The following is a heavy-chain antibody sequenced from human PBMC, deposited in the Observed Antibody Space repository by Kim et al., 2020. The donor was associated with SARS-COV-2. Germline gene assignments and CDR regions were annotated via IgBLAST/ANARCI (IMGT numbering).Heavy chain of an antibody. J-gene: IGHJ4*02. V-gene: IGHV1-3*01. Sequence: KYSQKCQGRVTITRDTSASTAYMELSSLRSEDTAVYYCARDRRNSYEYDYWGQGTLVTVSS. D-gene: IGHD3-22*01. CDR3: ARDRRNSYEYDY.